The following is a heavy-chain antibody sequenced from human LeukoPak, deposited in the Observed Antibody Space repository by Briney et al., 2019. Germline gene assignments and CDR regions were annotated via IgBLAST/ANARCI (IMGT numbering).Heavy chain of an antibody. Sequence: ASVKVSCKVSGYTLTELSMHWVRQAPGKGLEWMGGFDPEDGETIYAQKFQGRVTMTEDTSTDTAYMELSSLRSEDTAVYYCATVNSLPVRFFYFDYWGQGTLVTVSS. CDR1: GYTLTELS. CDR3: ATVNSLPVRFFYFDY. CDR2: FDPEDGET. V-gene: IGHV1-24*01. D-gene: IGHD3-3*01. J-gene: IGHJ4*02.